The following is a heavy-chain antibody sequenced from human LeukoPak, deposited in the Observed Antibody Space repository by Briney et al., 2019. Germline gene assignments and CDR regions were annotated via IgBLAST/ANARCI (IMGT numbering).Heavy chain of an antibody. CDR1: GLTFSSHW. CDR3: ATETWFYFDY. D-gene: IGHD3-9*01. Sequence: GGSLRLSCAASGLTFSSHWMHWVRQAPGKGLEWVANIRQDGSDKYYVDSVTDRFTISRDSAKSSLYLQMNSLRAEDTAVYCCATETWFYFDYWGQGTLVTVSS. J-gene: IGHJ4*02. CDR2: IRQDGSDK. V-gene: IGHV3-7*04.